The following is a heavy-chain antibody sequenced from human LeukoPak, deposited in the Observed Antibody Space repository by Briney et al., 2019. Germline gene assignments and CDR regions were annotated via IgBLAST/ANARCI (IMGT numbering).Heavy chain of an antibody. CDR3: ARVAPTVTNLPPYYFDY. V-gene: IGHV3-7*01. CDR1: GFTFSSYW. D-gene: IGHD4-17*01. J-gene: IGHJ4*02. Sequence: QPGGSLRLSCAASGFTFSSYWMSWVRQAPGKGLEWVANIKQDGSEKYYVDSVKGRFTISRDNAKNSLYLQMNSLRAEDTAVYYCARVAPTVTNLPPYYFDYWGQGTLVTVSS. CDR2: IKQDGSEK.